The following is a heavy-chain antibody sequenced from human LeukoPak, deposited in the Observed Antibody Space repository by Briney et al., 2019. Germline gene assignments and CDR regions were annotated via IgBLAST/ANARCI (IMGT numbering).Heavy chain of an antibody. Sequence: SETLSLTCTVSSGSVGSDSYYWSWIRQPPGKGLEWIGEINHSGSTNYNPSLKSRVTISVDTSKNQFSLKLSSVTAADTAVYYCARAARFTYYYDSSGYYYTYWGQGTLVTVSS. V-gene: IGHV4-39*07. J-gene: IGHJ4*02. CDR1: SGSVGSDSYY. D-gene: IGHD3-22*01. CDR3: ARAARFTYYYDSSGYYYTY. CDR2: INHSGST.